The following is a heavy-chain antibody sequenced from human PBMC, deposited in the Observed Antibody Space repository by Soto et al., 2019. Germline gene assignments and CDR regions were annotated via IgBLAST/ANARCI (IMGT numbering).Heavy chain of an antibody. J-gene: IGHJ6*02. D-gene: IGHD4-4*01. CDR2: ISSSSSTI. CDR1: GFTFSSYS. Sequence: GSLILSCAASGFTFSSYSMNWVRQAPGKGLEWVSYISSSSSTIYYADSVEGRFTISRDNAKNSLYLQMNSLRDEDTAVYYCARPRDYSNYYYYGMDVWGQGTTVTVSS. CDR3: ARPRDYSNYYYYGMDV. V-gene: IGHV3-48*02.